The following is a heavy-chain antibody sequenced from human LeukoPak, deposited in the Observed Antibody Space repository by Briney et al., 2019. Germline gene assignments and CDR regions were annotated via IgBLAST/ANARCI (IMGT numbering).Heavy chain of an antibody. CDR3: AKDPRYCSGGICYIYFYYYMDV. Sequence: PGGSLRLSCAASGFTFSSYALSWVRQAPGKGLEWVSAISGSGGSTYYSDSVRGRFTISRDNFKRTLFLQMNSLRAEDTAVYYCAKDPRYCSGGICYIYFYYYMDVWGKGTTVTVSS. V-gene: IGHV3-23*01. CDR2: ISGSGGST. J-gene: IGHJ6*03. D-gene: IGHD2-15*01. CDR1: GFTFSSYA.